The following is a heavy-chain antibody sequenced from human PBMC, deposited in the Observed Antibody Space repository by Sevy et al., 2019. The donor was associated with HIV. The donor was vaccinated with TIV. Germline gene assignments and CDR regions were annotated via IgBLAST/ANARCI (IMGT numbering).Heavy chain of an antibody. J-gene: IGHJ4*02. CDR2: ISNSGTNR. CDR3: ARDLPPSATTVAHFDY. Sequence: GGSLRLSCAASGFRFSSYEMNWVRQAPGKGLEWVASISNSGTNRYYSDSVRGRFTISRDTAKNSLYLQMNSLRAEDTAVYYCARDLPPSATTVAHFDYWGQRTLVTVSS. CDR1: GFRFSSYE. D-gene: IGHD4-17*01. V-gene: IGHV3-48*03.